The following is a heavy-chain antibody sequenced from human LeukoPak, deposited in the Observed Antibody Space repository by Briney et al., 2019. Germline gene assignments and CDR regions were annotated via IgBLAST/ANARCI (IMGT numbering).Heavy chain of an antibody. V-gene: IGHV7-4-1*01. CDR3: ARDGCSGGSCYSTYYYYYYMDV. CDR2: INTNTGNP. CDR1: GYTFTSYA. Sequence: ASVKVSCKASGYTFTSYAMNWVRQAPGQGLEWMGWINTNTGNPTYAQGFTGRFVFSLDTSVSTAYLQIGSLKAEDTAVYYCARDGCSGGSCYSTYYYYYYMDVWGKGTTVTVSS. D-gene: IGHD2-15*01. J-gene: IGHJ6*03.